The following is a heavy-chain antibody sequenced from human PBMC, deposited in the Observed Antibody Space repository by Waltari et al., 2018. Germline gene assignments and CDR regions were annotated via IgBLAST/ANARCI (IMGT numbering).Heavy chain of an antibody. CDR3: ARKGGYSYGRGYFDY. J-gene: IGHJ4*02. Sequence: QVQLQQWGAGLLKPSETLSLTCAVYGGSFSGYYWSWIRQPPGKGLEWIGEINHSGSTNCNPSLKSRVTIAVDTSKNQFSLKLSSVTAADTAVYYCARKGGYSYGRGYFDYWGQGTLVTVSS. CDR1: GGSFSGYY. CDR2: INHSGST. V-gene: IGHV4-34*01. D-gene: IGHD5-18*01.